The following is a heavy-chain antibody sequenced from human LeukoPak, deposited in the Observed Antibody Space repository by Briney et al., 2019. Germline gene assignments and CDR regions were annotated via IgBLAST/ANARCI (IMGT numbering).Heavy chain of an antibody. D-gene: IGHD1-1*01. J-gene: IGHJ4*02. CDR1: GFTFSNYG. CDR2: ISHDGSNN. V-gene: IGHV3-30*18. Sequence: QPGGSLRLSCAASGFTFSNYGMHWVRQAPGKGLEWVVVISHDGSNNNYADSVKGRFTISRDNSKNTLYLQMNSLRAEDTAVYYCAKRKPMVQLERGYFDYWGQGTLVTVSS. CDR3: AKRKPMVQLERGYFDY.